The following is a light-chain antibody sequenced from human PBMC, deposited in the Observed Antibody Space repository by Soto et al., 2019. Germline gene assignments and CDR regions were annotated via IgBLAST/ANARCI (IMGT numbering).Light chain of an antibody. J-gene: IGLJ2*01. Sequence: QSVLTQPPSVFGAPGQRVTISCTGSSSNIGAGYDVFWYHQLPGTAPKLLIYGNNNRPSGVPDRFSGSKSGTSASLAITGLQAEDEADYYCQSYDSSLSVVFGGGTKLTVL. CDR1: SSNIGAGYD. CDR2: GNN. CDR3: QSYDSSLSVV. V-gene: IGLV1-40*01.